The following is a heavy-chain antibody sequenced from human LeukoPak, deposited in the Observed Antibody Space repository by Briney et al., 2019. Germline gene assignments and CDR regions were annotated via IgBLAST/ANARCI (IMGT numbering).Heavy chain of an antibody. CDR1: GGSISSSSYY. Sequence: SETLSLTRTVSGGSISSSSYYWGWIRQPPGKGLEWIGSIYYSGSTYYNPSLKSRVTISVDTSKNQFSLKLSSVTAADTAVYYCARPYYGSGGYYTYFDYWGQGTLVTVSS. J-gene: IGHJ4*02. CDR2: IYYSGST. V-gene: IGHV4-39*01. CDR3: ARPYYGSGGYYTYFDY. D-gene: IGHD3-10*01.